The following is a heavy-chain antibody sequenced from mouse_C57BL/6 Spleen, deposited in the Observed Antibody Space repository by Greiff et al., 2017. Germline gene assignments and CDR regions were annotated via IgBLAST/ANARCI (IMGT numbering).Heavy chain of an antibody. J-gene: IGHJ4*01. CDR1: GFTFSSYG. CDR3: AREAYYGSSPYYCAGDY. Sequence: EVQVVEPGGDLVKPGGSLKLSCAASGFTFSSYGMSWVRQTPDKRLEWVATISSGGSYTNYPDSVKGRFPIPRDNAKHTLYRQMSSLKSEDTAMYCWAREAYYGSSPYYCAGDYWGQGTSVTVSS. CDR2: ISSGGSYT. D-gene: IGHD1-1*01. V-gene: IGHV5-6*01.